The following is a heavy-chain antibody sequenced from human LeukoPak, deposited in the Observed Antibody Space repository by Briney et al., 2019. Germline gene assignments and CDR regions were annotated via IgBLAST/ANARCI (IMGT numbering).Heavy chain of an antibody. CDR1: GFTFSSYA. CDR3: AKSDDSSGYADY. V-gene: IGHV3-23*01. D-gene: IGHD3-22*01. Sequence: GGSLRLSCAASGFTFSSYAMSWVRQAPGKRLEWVSAISGSGGSTYYADSVKGRFTISRDNSKNTLYLQMNSLRAEDTAVYYCAKSDDSSGYADYWGQGTLVTVSS. J-gene: IGHJ4*02. CDR2: ISGSGGST.